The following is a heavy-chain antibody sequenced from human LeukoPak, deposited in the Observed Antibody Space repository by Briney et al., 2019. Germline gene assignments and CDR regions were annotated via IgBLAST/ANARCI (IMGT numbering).Heavy chain of an antibody. CDR1: GYTFTSYG. D-gene: IGHD2-2*01. J-gene: IGHJ5*02. Sequence: ASVKVSCKASGYTFTSYGISWVRQAPGQGLEWMGWISAYNGNTNYAQKLQGRVTMTTDTSTSIAYMELRSLRSDDTAVYYCARAPIVVVPAASWFDPWGQGTLVTVSS. CDR3: ARAPIVVVPAASWFDP. CDR2: ISAYNGNT. V-gene: IGHV1-18*01.